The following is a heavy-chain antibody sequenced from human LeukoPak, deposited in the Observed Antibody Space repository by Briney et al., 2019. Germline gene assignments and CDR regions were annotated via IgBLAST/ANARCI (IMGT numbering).Heavy chain of an antibody. V-gene: IGHV3-30*04. Sequence: GGSLRLSCAASGFTFSSYAMQWVRQAPGRGVEGVAVISYDGSNKYYVDSVKRRFTSSRDNSKNTLYLRMNSMRAEDRAVYFCVRDSAGYSSSWSFSFDYWGQGTLVTVCS. CDR2: ISYDGSNK. J-gene: IGHJ4*02. CDR3: VRDSAGYSSSWSFSFDY. D-gene: IGHD6-13*01. CDR1: GFTFSSYA.